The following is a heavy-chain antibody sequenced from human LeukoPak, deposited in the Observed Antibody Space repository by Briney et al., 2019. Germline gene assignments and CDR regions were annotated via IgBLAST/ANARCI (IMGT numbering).Heavy chain of an antibody. CDR1: GFTFSSSA. V-gene: IGHV3-30*02. CDR2: IAHHGNNK. CDR3: AKDGSWSCTD. J-gene: IGHJ4*02. Sequence: PGGSLRLSCGASGFTFSSSAMHWIRQGPGKGLEWVAYIAHHGNNKYYADSVTGRFTISRDNSKGSLYLQMNSLRADDTAVYYCAKDGSWSCTDWGQGTLVRVSS. D-gene: IGHD2-8*02.